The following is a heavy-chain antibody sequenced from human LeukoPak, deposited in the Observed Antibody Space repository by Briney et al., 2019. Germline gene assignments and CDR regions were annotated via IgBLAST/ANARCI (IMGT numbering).Heavy chain of an antibody. D-gene: IGHD6-19*01. Sequence: GASVKVSCKASGYTFTGYYMHWVRQAPGQGLEWMGWINPNSGGTNYAQKFQGWVTMTRDTSISTAYMELSRLRSDDTAVYYCARGTVIAVAGDHDAFDIWGQGTMVTVSS. CDR1: GYTFTGYY. CDR3: ARGTVIAVAGDHDAFDI. J-gene: IGHJ3*02. V-gene: IGHV1-2*04. CDR2: INPNSGGT.